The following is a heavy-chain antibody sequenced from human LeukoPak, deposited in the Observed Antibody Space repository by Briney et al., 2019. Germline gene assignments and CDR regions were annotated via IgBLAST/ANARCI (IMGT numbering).Heavy chain of an antibody. D-gene: IGHD4-17*01. V-gene: IGHV3-21*01. CDR1: GFTFSNYS. Sequence: GGSPRLSCAASGFTFSNYSMNWVRQAPGKGLEWVSSISSSSSYIYYADSVKGRFTISRDNAKNSLYLQMNSLRAEDTAVYYCARDYYGDNWFDPWGQGTLVTVSS. CDR3: ARDYYGDNWFDP. J-gene: IGHJ5*02. CDR2: ISSSSSYI.